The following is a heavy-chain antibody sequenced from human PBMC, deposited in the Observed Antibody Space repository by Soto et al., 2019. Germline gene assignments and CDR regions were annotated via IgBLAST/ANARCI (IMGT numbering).Heavy chain of an antibody. D-gene: IGHD3-10*01. CDR2: INPQSGNI. CDR3: ARGRASGSYYLLDY. J-gene: IGHJ4*02. V-gene: IGHV1-8*02. CDR1: GDTFTANY. Sequence: ASVKVSCKASGDTFTANYIHWVRQAPGQGFEWMGWINPQSGNIGYAQRFQGRVTMTRDTAIRTAYMEVSSLRSDDTAVYYCARGRASGSYYLLDYWGQGTLVTVS.